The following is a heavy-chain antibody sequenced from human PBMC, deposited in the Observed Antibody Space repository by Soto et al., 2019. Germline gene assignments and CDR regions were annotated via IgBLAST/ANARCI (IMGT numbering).Heavy chain of an antibody. Sequence: PSETLSLTCAVYGGSFSGYYWSWIRQPPGKGLEWIGEINHSGSTNYNPSLKSRVTISVDTSKNQFSLKLSSVTAADTAVYYCARVVTGTLDVGTHRSASFDYWGQGTLVTVSS. CDR3: ARVVTGTLDVGTHRSASFDY. CDR1: GGSFSGYY. D-gene: IGHD6-19*01. V-gene: IGHV4-34*01. J-gene: IGHJ4*02. CDR2: INHSGST.